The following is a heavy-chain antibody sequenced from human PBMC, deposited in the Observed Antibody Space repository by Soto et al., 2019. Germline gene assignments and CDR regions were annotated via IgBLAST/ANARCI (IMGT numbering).Heavy chain of an antibody. CDR3: ARDRHHRTWELHEVFFDY. CDR1: GFTFSSYS. J-gene: IGHJ4*02. V-gene: IGHV3-21*01. Sequence: EVQLVESGGGLVKPGGSLRLSCAASGFTFSSYSMNWVRQAPGKGLEWVSSISSSSSYIYYADSVKGRFTISRDNAKNSLYRQMNSLRAEDTAVYYCARDRHHRTWELHEVFFDYWGQGTLVTVSS. CDR2: ISSSSSYI. D-gene: IGHD1-26*01.